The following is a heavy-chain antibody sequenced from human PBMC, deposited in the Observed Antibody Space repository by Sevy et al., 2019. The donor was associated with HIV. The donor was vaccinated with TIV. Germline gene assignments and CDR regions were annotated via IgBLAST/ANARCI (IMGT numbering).Heavy chain of an antibody. D-gene: IGHD2-2*01. J-gene: IGHJ4*01. CDR1: GFAFSTHA. CDR2: ISYEGTET. CDR3: XXXXGXSVKWYPLY. Sequence: GGSLRLSCAASGFAFSTHAMHWVRQAPGKGLEWVAVISYEGTETFYAASVEGRFTISRDNSKNMLSLQINSLRPEDTAVYYCXXXXGXSVKWYPLYWGHGTLVTVSS. V-gene: IGHV3-30-3*01.